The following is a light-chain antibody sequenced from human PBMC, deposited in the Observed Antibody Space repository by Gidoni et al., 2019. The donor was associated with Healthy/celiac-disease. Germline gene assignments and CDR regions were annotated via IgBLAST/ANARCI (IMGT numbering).Light chain of an antibody. Sequence: DIQMTQSPSSLSASVGDRVTIPCRASQSISSNLNWNQQKPGKAPKLLIYAASSLQSGVPSRFSGSGSGTDFTLTISSLQPEDFATYYCQQSYSTPRTFGQGTKLEIK. CDR1: QSISSN. CDR3: QQSYSTPRT. V-gene: IGKV1-39*01. J-gene: IGKJ2*01. CDR2: AAS.